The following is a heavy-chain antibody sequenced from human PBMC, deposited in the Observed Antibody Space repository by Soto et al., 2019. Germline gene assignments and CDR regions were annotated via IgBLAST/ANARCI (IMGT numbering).Heavy chain of an antibody. CDR1: GGSISSGGYY. CDR2: IYYSGST. J-gene: IGHJ4*02. D-gene: IGHD3-16*02. V-gene: IGHV4-31*03. CDR3: AREKYDYVWGSYRYGKYFDY. Sequence: SETLSLTCTVSGGSISSGGYYCSCIRQHPGKGLECIGYIYYSGSTYYNPSLKSRVTISVDTSKNQFSLKLSSVTAADTAVYYCAREKYDYVWGSYRYGKYFDYWGQGTLVTVSS.